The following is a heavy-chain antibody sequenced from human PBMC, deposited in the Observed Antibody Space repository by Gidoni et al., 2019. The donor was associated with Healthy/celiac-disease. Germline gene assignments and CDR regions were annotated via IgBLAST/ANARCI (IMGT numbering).Heavy chain of an antibody. CDR1: GGTLSSYA. J-gene: IGHJ5*02. D-gene: IGHD5-18*01. V-gene: IGHV1-69*01. CDR2: IIPIFGTA. Sequence: QAQLVQSGAEVKKPGYSGKVAGKASGGTLSSYAIGWVRQPPGQGLAWMVVIIPIFGTANYAQKFQCRVTLTADESTSTAYMELSSLRSEDTAVYYCARDPVRHGYYWFDPWGQGTLVTVSS. CDR3: ARDPVRHGYYWFDP.